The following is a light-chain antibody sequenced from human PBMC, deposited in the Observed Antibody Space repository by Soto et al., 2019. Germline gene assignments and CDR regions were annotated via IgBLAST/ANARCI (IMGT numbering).Light chain of an antibody. CDR1: QDISNY. J-gene: IGKJ4*01. Sequence: DMRMTQSPSSLSASLGDHVTIXXQASQDISNYLNWYRQKPGKAPKVXIYDASNLETGVPSRFSGSGSGTHFIFTISSLQPEDIATYYCQQYDNRPLTFGGGTKVDIK. CDR3: QQYDNRPLT. V-gene: IGKV1-33*01. CDR2: DAS.